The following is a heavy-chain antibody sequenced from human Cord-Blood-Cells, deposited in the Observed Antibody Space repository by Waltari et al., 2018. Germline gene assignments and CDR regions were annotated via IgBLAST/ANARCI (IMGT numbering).Heavy chain of an antibody. CDR2: IIPIFGTA. J-gene: IGHJ6*02. CDR3: ARGIYSGYDYYYYYGMDV. D-gene: IGHD5-12*01. V-gene: IGHV1-69*01. CDR1: GGTFSSYA. Sequence: QVQLVQSGAEVKKPGSSVKVSCKASGGTFSSYAISWVRQAPGQGLEWMGGIIPIFGTANYAQKFHGRVTITADESTSTAYMELSSLRSEDTAVYYCARGIYSGYDYYYYYGMDVWGQGTTVTVSS.